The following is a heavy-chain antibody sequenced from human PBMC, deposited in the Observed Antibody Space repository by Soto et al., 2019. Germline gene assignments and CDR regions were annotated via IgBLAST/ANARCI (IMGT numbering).Heavy chain of an antibody. CDR2: LDWEDDS. D-gene: IGHD3-10*01. J-gene: IGHJ4*02. Sequence: SGPTLVNPTQTLTLTCTSSGFSLNTRGVSASRHRPTPEKALEWLALLDWEDDSYFSTSLKTGPSCSGDPSKDHVVLTLTNVDPVDTGTYVCARVVGSGSFLNFYFLNWGPGTLFTVSS. CDR1: GFSLNTRGVS. V-gene: IGHV2-70*01. CDR3: ARVVGSGSFLNFYFLN.